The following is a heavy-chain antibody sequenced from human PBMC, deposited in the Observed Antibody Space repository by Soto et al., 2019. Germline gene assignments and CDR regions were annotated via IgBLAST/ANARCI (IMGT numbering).Heavy chain of an antibody. Sequence: QVQLVQSGAEVKKPGASVKVSCKASGYTFTSYGISWVRQAPGQGLEWMGWISAYNGNTNYAQKLQGRVTMTTDTSTRTAYMELRSLRSDYTAVYYCARHGYCSGGSCPPSYYDGMDVWGQGTTVTVSS. D-gene: IGHD2-15*01. CDR1: GYTFTSYG. CDR3: ARHGYCSGGSCPPSYYDGMDV. J-gene: IGHJ6*02. V-gene: IGHV1-18*04. CDR2: ISAYNGNT.